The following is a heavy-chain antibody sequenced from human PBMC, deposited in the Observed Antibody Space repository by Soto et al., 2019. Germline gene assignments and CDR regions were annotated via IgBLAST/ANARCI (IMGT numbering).Heavy chain of an antibody. V-gene: IGHV5-51*01. CDR3: ARPKCSGGSCYNSPYYYYGMDV. Sequence: GESLKISCKGSGYSFTSYWIGWVRQMPGKGLEWMGIIYPGDSDTRYSPSFQGQVTISADKSISTAYLQWSSLKASDTAMYYCARPKCSGGSCYNSPYYYYGMDVWGQGTTVTVSS. CDR1: GYSFTSYW. D-gene: IGHD2-15*01. CDR2: IYPGDSDT. J-gene: IGHJ6*02.